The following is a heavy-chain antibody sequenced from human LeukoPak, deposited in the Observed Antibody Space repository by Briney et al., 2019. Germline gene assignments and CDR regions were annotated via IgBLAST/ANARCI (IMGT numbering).Heavy chain of an antibody. CDR3: ARSTYYYDSSGYYLNY. CDR1: GFTFSSYS. D-gene: IGHD3-22*01. CDR2: ISSSSSYI. J-gene: IGHJ4*02. Sequence: PGGSLRLSCAASGFTFSSYSMNWVRQAPGKGLEWVSSISSSSSYIYYADSVRGRFTISRDNAKNSLYLQMNSQRADDTAVYYCARSTYYYDSSGYYLNYWGQGTLVTVSS. V-gene: IGHV3-21*01.